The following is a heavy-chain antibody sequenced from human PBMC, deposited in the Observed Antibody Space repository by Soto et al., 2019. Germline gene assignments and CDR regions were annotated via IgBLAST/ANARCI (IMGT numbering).Heavy chain of an antibody. D-gene: IGHD2-8*02. J-gene: IGHJ4*02. CDR3: ARDKITGLFDY. CDR2: INHSGST. Sequence: QVQLHQWGAGLLKPSETLSLTCAVYGGSFSGYYWTWICQPPGTGLEWIGEINHSGSTNYNPSLKSRVTISVDTYKNQFSLKLTSVTAANTAVYFCARDKITGLFDYWGQGTLVTVSS. V-gene: IGHV4-34*01. CDR1: GGSFSGYY.